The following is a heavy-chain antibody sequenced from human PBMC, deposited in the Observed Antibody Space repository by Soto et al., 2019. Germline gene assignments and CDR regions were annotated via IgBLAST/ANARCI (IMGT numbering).Heavy chain of an antibody. D-gene: IGHD3-3*01. V-gene: IGHV3-9*01. J-gene: IGHJ4*02. Sequence: GGSLRLSCAASGFTFDDYAMHWVRQAPGKGLEWVSGISWNSGSIGYADSVKGRFTISRDNAKNSLYLQMNSLRAEDTALYYCAKGLVHRYDFWSGDNFDYWGQGTLVTVSS. CDR3: AKGLVHRYDFWSGDNFDY. CDR1: GFTFDDYA. CDR2: ISWNSGSI.